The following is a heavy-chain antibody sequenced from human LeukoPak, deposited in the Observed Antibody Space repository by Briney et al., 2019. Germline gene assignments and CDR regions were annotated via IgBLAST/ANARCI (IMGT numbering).Heavy chain of an antibody. J-gene: IGHJ4*02. Sequence: GGSLRLSCVGSGFDFNYYDISWVRQAPGKGLEWVSSISSRSSYIYFADSAKGRFTISRDNANGSVFLHMTSLRPEDTAVYYCARRGGMSSGRSFDHWGQGTLVTVSS. V-gene: IGHV3-21*01. CDR1: GFDFNYYD. D-gene: IGHD3-16*01. CDR2: ISSRSSYI. CDR3: ARRGGMSSGRSFDH.